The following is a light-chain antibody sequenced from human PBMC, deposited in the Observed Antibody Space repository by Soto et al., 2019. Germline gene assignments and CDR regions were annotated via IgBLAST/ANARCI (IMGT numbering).Light chain of an antibody. J-gene: IGLJ2*01. CDR1: SSDVGGYNY. Sequence: QSVLTQPASVSGSTGQSITISCTGTSSDVGGYNYVSWYQQQSGKAPKLMIHEVSNRPSGVSNRFSGSKSGNTASLTVSGLQAEDEAHYYCSSYTTNSPPVVFGGGTKVTVL. CDR3: SSYTTNSPPVV. CDR2: EVS. V-gene: IGLV2-14*01.